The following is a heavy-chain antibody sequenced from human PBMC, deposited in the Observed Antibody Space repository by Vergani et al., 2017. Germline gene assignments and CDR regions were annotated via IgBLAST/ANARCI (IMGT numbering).Heavy chain of an antibody. CDR1: GYRFTNQW. J-gene: IGHJ6*03. CDR2: IYPDDSDT. V-gene: IGHV5-51*01. CDR3: ARQKDYYMDV. Sequence: EVQLVQSGAEVKKPGESLKISCKGSGYRFTNQWIGWVRQMPGKGLEWMGLIYPDDSDTRYSPSFEGQVTISADKSIDTAYLHWSSLKASDSAMYYCARQKDYYMDVWGKGTTVTVS.